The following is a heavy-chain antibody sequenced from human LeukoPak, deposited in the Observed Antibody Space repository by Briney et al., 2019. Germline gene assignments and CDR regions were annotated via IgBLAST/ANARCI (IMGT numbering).Heavy chain of an antibody. Sequence: ASVKVSCKASGYTFTSSDINWVRQATGQGLEWMGWMNPNSGNRGYAQRFQGRVTITRNTSITTAYMELSSLRSEDTAVYYCARGRASAGGYSGYDWGDWFDPWGQGTLVTVSS. D-gene: IGHD5-12*01. CDR1: GYTFTSSD. J-gene: IGHJ5*02. CDR3: ARGRASAGGYSGYDWGDWFDP. CDR2: MNPNSGNR. V-gene: IGHV1-8*03.